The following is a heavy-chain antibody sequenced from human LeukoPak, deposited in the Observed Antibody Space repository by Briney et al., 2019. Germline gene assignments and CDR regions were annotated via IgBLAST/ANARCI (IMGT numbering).Heavy chain of an antibody. J-gene: IGHJ3*02. CDR2: ISYDGSNK. Sequence: GGSLRLSCAASGFTFSSYAMHWVRQAPGKGLEWVAVISYDGSNKYYADSVKGRFTISRDNSKNTLYLQMNSLRAEDTAVYYCARWEVRGVITDAFDIWGQGTMVTVSS. D-gene: IGHD3-10*01. V-gene: IGHV3-30-3*01. CDR1: GFTFSSYA. CDR3: ARWEVRGVITDAFDI.